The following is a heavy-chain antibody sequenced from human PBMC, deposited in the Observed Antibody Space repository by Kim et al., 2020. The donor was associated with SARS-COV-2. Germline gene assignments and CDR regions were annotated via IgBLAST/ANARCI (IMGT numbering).Heavy chain of an antibody. CDR1: ELTFSNYW. V-gene: IGHV3-7*01. D-gene: IGHD6-13*01. Sequence: GGSLRLSCAASELTFSNYWMSWVRQAPGKGREWVANIKQDGSERNYVDSVKGRFTISRDNAKSTLYLQMNSLRAEDTAVYYCARHSSHTVAWYGSSFDYWGQGTLGPGS. J-gene: IGHJ4*03. CDR3: ARHSSHTVAWYGSSFDY. CDR2: IKQDGSER.